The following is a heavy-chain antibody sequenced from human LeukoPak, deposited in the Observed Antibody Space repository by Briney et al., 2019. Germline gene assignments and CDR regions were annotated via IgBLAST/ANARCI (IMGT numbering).Heavy chain of an antibody. CDR1: GFAFSSYN. CDR2: ISTTSTYI. D-gene: IGHD2-2*01. CDR3: WAGRCSSTSCDGGIEY. J-gene: IGHJ4*02. Sequence: GGSLRLSCAASGFAFSSYNMKWVRQAPGKGLEWVSFISTTSTYIYYADSVKGRFTVSRDNSKNLLYLQMDSLRVEDTAVYCAWAGRCSSTSCDGGIEYWGQGTLVTVSS. V-gene: IGHV3-21*06.